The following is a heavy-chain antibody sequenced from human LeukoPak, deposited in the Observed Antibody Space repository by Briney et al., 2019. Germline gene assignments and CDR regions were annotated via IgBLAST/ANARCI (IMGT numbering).Heavy chain of an antibody. CDR3: AKAPHYYTSATYWDYFEN. CDR2: ISWNSDTT. D-gene: IGHD3-10*01. Sequence: GRSLRLSCAASGFTFDDFAMHWVRQSPGKGLEWVSGISWNSDTTAYSDSVKGRFTISRDNANNSLYLLMNSLRSEGTAFYYCAKAPHYYTSATYWDYFENWGQGSLVTVSS. CDR1: GFTFDDFA. V-gene: IGHV3-9*01. J-gene: IGHJ4*02.